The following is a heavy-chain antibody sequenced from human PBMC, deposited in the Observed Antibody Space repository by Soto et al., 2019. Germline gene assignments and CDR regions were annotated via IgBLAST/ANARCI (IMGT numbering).Heavy chain of an antibody. D-gene: IGHD6-13*01. V-gene: IGHV1-2*04. CDR3: SRVAAAGTGIFNY. J-gene: IGHJ4*02. CDR2: INPNSGGT. Sequence: SVRLSCKAPGYTFTGYYMHWVRQAPGEGLEWMGWINPNSGGTNYAQKFQGWVTMTRDTSISTAYMELSRLRSDDTAVYYCSRVAAAGTGIFNYWGQGTLVTVSS. CDR1: GYTFTGYY.